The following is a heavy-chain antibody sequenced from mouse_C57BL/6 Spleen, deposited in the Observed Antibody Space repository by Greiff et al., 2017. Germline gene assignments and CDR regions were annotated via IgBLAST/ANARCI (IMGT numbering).Heavy chain of an antibody. CDR3: ARSFITTVTYAMDY. CDR1: GYTFTSYW. J-gene: IGHJ4*01. V-gene: IGHV1-72*01. CDR2: IDPNSGGT. Sequence: QVQLKQPGAELVKPGASVKLSCKASGYTFTSYWMHWVKQRPGRGLEWIGRIDPNSGGTKYNEKFKSKATLTVDKPSSTAYMQLSSLTSEDSAVYYCARSFITTVTYAMDYWGQGTSVTVSS. D-gene: IGHD1-1*01.